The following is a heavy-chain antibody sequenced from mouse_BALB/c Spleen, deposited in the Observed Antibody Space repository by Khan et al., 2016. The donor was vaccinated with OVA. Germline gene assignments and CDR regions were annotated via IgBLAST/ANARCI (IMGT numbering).Heavy chain of an antibody. Sequence: VQLQQSGPELEKPGASVKISCKASGYSFTGYNMNWVKQSNGKSLEWIGNIDPYYGSATYNQKFKGKATLTVDKSSSTAYMQLKSLTSEDSAVYYCTRGYGNYVRYYFDYWGQGTTLTVSS. D-gene: IGHD2-10*02. J-gene: IGHJ2*01. CDR1: GYSFTGYN. V-gene: IGHV1-39*01. CDR2: IDPYYGSA. CDR3: TRGYGNYVRYYFDY.